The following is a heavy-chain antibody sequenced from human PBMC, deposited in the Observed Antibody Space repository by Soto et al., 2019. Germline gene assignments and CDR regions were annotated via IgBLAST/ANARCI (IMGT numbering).Heavy chain of an antibody. CDR2: ISGSGSIV. D-gene: IGHD3-10*01. CDR1: GFIFSDYY. V-gene: IGHV3-11*01. CDR3: ARDRGLYYYGLGSPSDL. J-gene: IGHJ5*02. Sequence: QVQLVESGGGLVKPGGSLRLSCAASGFIFSDYYMSWIRQAPGKGLEWVSYISGSGSIVYYADSMKGRFTISRDNAKNSVYLKMTGLRVDDTAVYYCARDRGLYYYGLGSPSDLWGQGVLVTVSS.